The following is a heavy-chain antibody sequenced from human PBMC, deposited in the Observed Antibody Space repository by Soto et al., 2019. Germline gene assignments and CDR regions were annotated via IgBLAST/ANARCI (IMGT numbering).Heavy chain of an antibody. V-gene: IGHV3-7*01. CDR1: GFTFSNYW. CDR3: ATARHIGP. Sequence: EVQLVESGGDLVQPGGSLRLSCAASGFTFSNYWMSWVRQAPRKGLEWVANIKGDGSERNYVDSVKGRFTISRDNAENSLYLQMNSLRAEDTAVYYCATARHIGPWGQGTLVTVSS. J-gene: IGHJ5*02. D-gene: IGHD2-21*01. CDR2: IKGDGSER.